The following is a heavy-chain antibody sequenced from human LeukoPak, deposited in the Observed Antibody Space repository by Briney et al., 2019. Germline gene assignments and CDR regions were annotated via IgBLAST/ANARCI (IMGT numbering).Heavy chain of an antibody. CDR1: GGSLSSGDYY. V-gene: IGHV4-30-4*08. CDR2: IYYSGSN. CDR3: VRESAVTHAY. Sequence: SQTLSLTRTVSGGSLSSGDYYCSSVRQPPGKGLEWIGYIYYSGSNYYNPSLKSRVTISVDTSKNHFSLKLSSVTAADTAVYYCVRESAVTHAYWGQGTLVIVSS. J-gene: IGHJ4*02. D-gene: IGHD4-17*01.